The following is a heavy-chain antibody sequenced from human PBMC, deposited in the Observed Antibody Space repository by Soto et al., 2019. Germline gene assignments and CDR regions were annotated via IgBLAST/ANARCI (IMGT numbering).Heavy chain of an antibody. D-gene: IGHD1-26*01. Sequence: QVQLQESGPGLVKPSETLSLTFTVSGGSISSYYWSWIRQPPGKGLEWIGYIFYSGSTNYNPSLKSRVTISVDTSKNQFYLNLSSVTAADTDGYYCERSYGSAFASWGHGTIVTGS. CDR2: IFYSGST. CDR3: ERSYGSAFAS. CDR1: GGSISSYY. J-gene: IGHJ3*02. V-gene: IGHV4-59*01.